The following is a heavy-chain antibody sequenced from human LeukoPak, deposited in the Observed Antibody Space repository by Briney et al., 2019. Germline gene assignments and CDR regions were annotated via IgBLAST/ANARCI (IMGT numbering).Heavy chain of an antibody. D-gene: IGHD4-23*01. V-gene: IGHV4-38-2*02. CDR2: IYHSGST. CDR1: GYSISSGYY. J-gene: IGHJ3*02. Sequence: TSETLSLTCTVSGYSISSGYYWGWIRQPPGQGLEWIGSIYHSGSTYYNPSLKSRVTISVDTSKNQFSLKLSSVTAADTAVYYCARDYGGNSGALDAFDIWGQGTMVTVSS. CDR3: ARDYGGNSGALDAFDI.